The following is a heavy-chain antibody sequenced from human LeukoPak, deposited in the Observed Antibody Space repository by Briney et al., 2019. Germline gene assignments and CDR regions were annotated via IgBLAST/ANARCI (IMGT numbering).Heavy chain of an antibody. J-gene: IGHJ4*02. Sequence: ASVKVSCKASGYTFTSYYMHWVRQAPGQGLEWMGIINPSGGSTSYAQRFQGRVTMTRDMSTNTVYMELSSLRSEDTAVYYCARDRITMVRGEMWVYWGQGTLVTVSS. CDR1: GYTFTSYY. D-gene: IGHD3-10*01. V-gene: IGHV1-46*01. CDR3: ARDRITMVRGEMWVY. CDR2: INPSGGST.